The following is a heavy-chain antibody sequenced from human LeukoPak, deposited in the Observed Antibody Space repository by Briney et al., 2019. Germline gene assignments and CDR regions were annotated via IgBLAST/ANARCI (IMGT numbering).Heavy chain of an antibody. D-gene: IGHD4-17*01. CDR2: IYHSGST. J-gene: IGHJ6*03. Sequence: PSETLSLTCTVSGGSISSYYWSWIRQPPGKGLEWIGYIYHSGSTNYNPSLKSRVTISVDTSKNQFSLKLSSVTAADTAVYYCARNTIYGPLYYYYYYMDVWGKGTTVTISS. CDR1: GGSISSYY. CDR3: ARNTIYGPLYYYYYYMDV. V-gene: IGHV4-59*01.